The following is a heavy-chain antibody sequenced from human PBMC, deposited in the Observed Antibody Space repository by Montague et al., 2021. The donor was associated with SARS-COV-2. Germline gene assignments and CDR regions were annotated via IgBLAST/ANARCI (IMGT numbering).Heavy chain of an antibody. J-gene: IGHJ5*02. V-gene: IGHV4-4*02. CDR3: ALPLGGARFDP. CDR1: GGSVSSDNW. CDR2: IYHSGTT. D-gene: IGHD1-26*01. Sequence: SETLSLTCTVSGGSVSSDNWWTWVRQPPEKGLEWIGEIYHSGTTNYNPSLQSRVTISVDKSRNHLSLNLRSVTAADTAMYYCALPLGGARFDPWGQGILVTVSS.